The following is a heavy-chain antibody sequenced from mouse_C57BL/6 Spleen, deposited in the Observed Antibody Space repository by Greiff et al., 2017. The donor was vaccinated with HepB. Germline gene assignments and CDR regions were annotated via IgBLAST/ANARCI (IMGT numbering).Heavy chain of an antibody. CDR1: GYTFTDYE. Sequence: QVQLKESGAELVRPGASVTLSCKASGYTFTDYEMHWVKQTPVHGLEWIGAIDPETGGTAYNQKFKGKAILTADKSSSTAYMELRSLTSEDSAVYYCTRGVITTVVAQGYFDVWGTGTTVTVSS. CDR3: TRGVITTVVAQGYFDV. V-gene: IGHV1-15*01. D-gene: IGHD1-1*01. J-gene: IGHJ1*03. CDR2: IDPETGGT.